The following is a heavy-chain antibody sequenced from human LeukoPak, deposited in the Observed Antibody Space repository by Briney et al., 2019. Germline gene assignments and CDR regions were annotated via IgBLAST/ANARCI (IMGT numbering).Heavy chain of an antibody. CDR2: IYYSGST. CDR1: GVSINTVTYY. V-gene: IGHV4-39*01. Sequence: PSETLSLTCTVSGVSINTVTYYWGWLRQPPGKGLEWIGSIYYSGSTHNNASLEGRVTISVDTSKNQFSLKLTSVTAADTAVYYCASLRYYGSADWGQGTLVTVSS. J-gene: IGHJ4*02. D-gene: IGHD3-10*01. CDR3: ASLRYYGSAD.